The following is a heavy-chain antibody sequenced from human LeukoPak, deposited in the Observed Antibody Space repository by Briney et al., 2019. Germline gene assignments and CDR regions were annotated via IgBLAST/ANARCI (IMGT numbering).Heavy chain of an antibody. V-gene: IGHV5-51*01. CDR3: ARLLGGLPAAGSY. CDR1: GYSFTSYW. CDR2: IYPGDSDT. Sequence: GESLKISCKCSGYSFTSYWIGWVRPMAGEGLEWMGIIYPGDSDTRYSPSFQGQVTISADKSISTAYLQWSSLKASDTAMYYCARLLGGLPAAGSYWGQGTLVTVSS. J-gene: IGHJ4*02. D-gene: IGHD2-2*01.